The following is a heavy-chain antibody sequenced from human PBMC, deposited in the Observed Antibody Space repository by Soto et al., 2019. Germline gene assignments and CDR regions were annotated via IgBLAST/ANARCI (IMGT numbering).Heavy chain of an antibody. CDR2: ISYDGSNK. J-gene: IGHJ6*02. CDR1: GFTFSSYG. Sequence: GGSLRLSCAASGFTFSSYGMHWVRQAPGKGLEWVAVISYDGSNKYYADSVKGRFTISRDNSKNTLYLQMNSLRAEDTAVYYCAKGPLVTGRGDYYYGMDVWGQGTTVTVSS. CDR3: AKGPLVTGRGDYYYGMDV. D-gene: IGHD6-6*01. V-gene: IGHV3-30*18.